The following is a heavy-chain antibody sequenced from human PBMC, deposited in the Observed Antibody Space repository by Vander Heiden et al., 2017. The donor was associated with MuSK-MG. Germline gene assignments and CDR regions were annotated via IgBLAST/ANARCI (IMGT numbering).Heavy chain of an antibody. CDR2: ISGSGSSS. J-gene: IGHJ6*02. CDR3: AKGRSWYYYGMDV. V-gene: IGHV3-23*01. CDR1: GFTFSNYA. Sequence: EVQLLESGGDFVQPGGSLRLSCAASGFTFSNYAMSWVRQAPGRGLEWVSGISGSGSSSYYIDSVKGQFTISRDNSKNTLFLQMNSLRVEDTAVYYCAKGRSWYYYGMDVWGQGTTVTVSS.